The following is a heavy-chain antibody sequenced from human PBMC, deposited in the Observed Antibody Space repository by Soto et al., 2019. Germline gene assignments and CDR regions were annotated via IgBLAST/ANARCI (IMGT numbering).Heavy chain of an antibody. V-gene: IGHV5-51*01. CDR3: YCTNGAVLPWLAFGI. J-gene: IGHJ3*02. Sequence: GESLKISCKGSGYSFTSYWIGWVRQMPGKGLEWMGIIYPGDSDTRYSPSFQGQVTISADKSISTAYLQWSSLKASDTAMYYCYCTNGAVLPWLAFGIWGQGTMVTVSS. CDR2: IYPGDSDT. D-gene: IGHD2-8*01. CDR1: GYSFTSYW.